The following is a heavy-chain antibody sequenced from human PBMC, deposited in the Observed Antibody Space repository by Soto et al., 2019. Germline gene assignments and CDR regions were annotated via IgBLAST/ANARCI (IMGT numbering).Heavy chain of an antibody. J-gene: IGHJ4*03. CDR2: IVVGSGNT. CDR3: ARGTPSGAGPCLDA. D-gene: IGHD1-26*01. Sequence: SVKVACPASGFTFTSSAVQWVRQARGQRLEWIGWIVVGSGNTNYAQKFQERVTITRDMSTSTAYMELSSLRSEDTAGYYWARGTPSGAGPCLDAWGNGPLVT. V-gene: IGHV1-58*01. CDR1: GFTFTSSA.